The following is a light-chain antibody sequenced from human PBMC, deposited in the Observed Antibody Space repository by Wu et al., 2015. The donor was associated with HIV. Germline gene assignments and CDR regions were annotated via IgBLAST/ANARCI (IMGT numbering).Light chain of an antibody. Sequence: SPAALGLCFLVKEPFXPVSESEYCQSTICLVSTKAWPVSKVLVSQASTRAADTPERFIGSGTGTDFTLTISRVDPEDYGVYFCQQYGSFPITFGPGTRLEIK. V-gene: IGKV3-20*01. CDR1: EYCQST. CDR3: QQYGSFPIT. J-gene: IGKJ5*01. CDR2: QAS.